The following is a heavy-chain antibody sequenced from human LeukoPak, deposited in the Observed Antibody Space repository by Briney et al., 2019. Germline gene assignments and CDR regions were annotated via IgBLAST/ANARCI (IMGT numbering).Heavy chain of an antibody. CDR1: GFTLSDYY. D-gene: IGHD3-10*01. CDR3: ARVHSGSYYGIDY. V-gene: IGHV3-11*01. J-gene: IGHJ4*02. Sequence: GGSLRLSCAASGFTLSDYYMSWIRQAPGKGLEWVSYISSSGSTIYYADSVKGRFTISRDNANNSLYLQMNSLRAEDTAVYYCARVHSGSYYGIDYWGQGTLVTVSS. CDR2: ISSSGSTI.